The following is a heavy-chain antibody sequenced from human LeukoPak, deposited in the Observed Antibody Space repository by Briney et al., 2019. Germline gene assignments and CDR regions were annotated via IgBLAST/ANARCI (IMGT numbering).Heavy chain of an antibody. CDR1: VFTFTSYS. D-gene: IGHD1-26*01. Sequence: GSLRLSCAASVFTFTSYSMSWIRQPPWKGLEWIGYTSYSGSTNYNPSLKSRITISIDTSKNQFFLKFSSVTAADTAVYFCASGRGYSGSFFYYFDSWGQGTLATVSS. CDR3: ASGRGYSGSFFYYFDS. V-gene: IGHV4-59*01. CDR2: TSYSGST. J-gene: IGHJ4*02.